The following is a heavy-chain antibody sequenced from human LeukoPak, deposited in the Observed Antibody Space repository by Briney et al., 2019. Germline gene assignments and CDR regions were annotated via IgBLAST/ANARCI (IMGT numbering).Heavy chain of an antibody. V-gene: IGHV4-34*01. J-gene: IGHJ1*01. CDR3: ARRLLGYCSGGSCYSGYSQH. D-gene: IGHD2-15*01. CDR2: INHSGST. Sequence: ASETLSLTCAVYGGSFSGYYWSWIRQPPGKGLEWIGEINHSGSTNSNPSLKSRVTVSVDTSKNLFSLKLSSVTAADTAVYYCARRLLGYCSGGSCYSGYSQHWGQGTLVTVSS. CDR1: GGSFSGYY.